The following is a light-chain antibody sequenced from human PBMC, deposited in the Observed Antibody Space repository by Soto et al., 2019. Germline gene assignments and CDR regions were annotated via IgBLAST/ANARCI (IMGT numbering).Light chain of an antibody. CDR1: EGVSNY. Sequence: DIQMTQSPSTLSAAVGVRVTITCRASEGVSNYVAWFQQKPGEAPKRLIYAASLFQSGVYSTLSGSGSGTESTITISSLQSEDFATYYCLPHPSYTTTFGQGKSLEIK. V-gene: IGKV1-17*03. CDR2: AAS. J-gene: IGKJ5*01. CDR3: LPHPSYTTT.